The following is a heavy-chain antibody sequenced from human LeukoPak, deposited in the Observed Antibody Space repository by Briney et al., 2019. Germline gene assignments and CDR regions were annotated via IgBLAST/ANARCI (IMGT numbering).Heavy chain of an antibody. Sequence: GGSLRLSCAASGFTFSSYAMHWVRQAPGKGLEWVAVISYDGSNKYYADSVKGRFTISRDNSKNTLFLQMNSLRTEDTAIYYCARVLLTTVTTSTLGYWGQGTLVTVSS. CDR1: GFTFSSYA. V-gene: IGHV3-30-3*01. CDR3: ARVLLTTVTTSTLGY. D-gene: IGHD4-17*01. J-gene: IGHJ4*02. CDR2: ISYDGSNK.